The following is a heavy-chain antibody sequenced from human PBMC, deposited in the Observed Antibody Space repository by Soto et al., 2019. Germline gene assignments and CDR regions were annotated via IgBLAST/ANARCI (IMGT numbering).Heavy chain of an antibody. Sequence: VGSLRLSCAASGFTFSSYWMHWVRQAPGKGLVWVSRITYDGIITTYADSVKGRFTISRDNAKNTLYLQMNSLRAEDTAVYYCARAVGGIAAAGTGYWFDSWGQGTLVTVSS. D-gene: IGHD6-13*01. J-gene: IGHJ5*01. V-gene: IGHV3-74*03. CDR2: ITYDGIIT. CDR1: GFTFSSYW. CDR3: ARAVGGIAAAGTGYWFDS.